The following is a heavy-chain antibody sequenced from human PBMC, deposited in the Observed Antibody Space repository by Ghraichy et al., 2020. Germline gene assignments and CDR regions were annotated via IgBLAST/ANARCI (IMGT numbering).Heavy chain of an antibody. D-gene: IGHD5-18*01. CDR1: GGSISSTSYY. CDR2: IYYSGST. V-gene: IGHV4-39*01. Sequence: SETLSLTCAVSGGSISSTSYYWGWIRQPPGKGLEWIGSIYYSGSTYYNLSLKSRVTISVDTSKNQFSLKLSSVTAADTAVYYCARHLGGTVMVPFDYWGQGTLVTVSS. CDR3: ARHLGGTVMVPFDY. J-gene: IGHJ4*02.